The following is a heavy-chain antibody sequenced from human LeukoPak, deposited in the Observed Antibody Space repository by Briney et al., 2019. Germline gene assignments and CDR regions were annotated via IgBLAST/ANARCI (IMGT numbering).Heavy chain of an antibody. CDR3: ARDEGQQLAIDY. V-gene: IGHV3-21*01. Sequence: GGSLRLSCAASGFTFSSYIMNWVRQAPGKGLEWVSSISSSSSYIYYADSVKGRFTISRDNAKNSLYLQMNSLRAEDTVVYYCARDEGQQLAIDYWGQGTLVTVSS. CDR2: ISSSSSYI. J-gene: IGHJ4*02. D-gene: IGHD6-13*01. CDR1: GFTFSSYI.